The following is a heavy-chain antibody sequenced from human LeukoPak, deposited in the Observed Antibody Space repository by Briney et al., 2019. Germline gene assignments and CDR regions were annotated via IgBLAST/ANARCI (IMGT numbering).Heavy chain of an antibody. J-gene: IGHJ4*02. D-gene: IGHD3-10*01. CDR2: INSDGSKT. CDR1: GFFFNTYW. Sequence: GGSLRLSCAASGFFFNTYWMHWVRQAPGKGLVWVSRINSDGSKTSHADSVKGRFTISRDNAKNTLYLQMNGLRAEDTAVYYCAREGSLEYYFDYWGRGPLVTVSS. V-gene: IGHV3-74*01. CDR3: AREGSLEYYFDY.